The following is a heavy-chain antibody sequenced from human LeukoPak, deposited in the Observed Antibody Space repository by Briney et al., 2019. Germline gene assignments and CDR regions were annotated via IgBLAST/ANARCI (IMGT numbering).Heavy chain of an antibody. V-gene: IGHV1-8*01. CDR3: ARGEYMYGHDIDY. J-gene: IGHJ4*02. CDR1: GYTFTRYD. D-gene: IGHD2/OR15-2a*01. CDR2: MNPDNGNT. Sequence: ASVKVSCKASGYTFTRYDINWVRQASGQGLEWMGWMNPDNGNTGYAQKFQGRITMTSHNSISTFFMELSSLTYEDTAVYFCARGEYMYGHDIDYWPQGTLVTVSS.